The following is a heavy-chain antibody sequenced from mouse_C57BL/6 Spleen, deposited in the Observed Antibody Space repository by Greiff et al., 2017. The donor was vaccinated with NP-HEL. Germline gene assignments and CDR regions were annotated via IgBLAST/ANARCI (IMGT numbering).Heavy chain of an antibody. V-gene: IGHV14-2*01. CDR1: GFNIKDYY. D-gene: IGHD2-4*01. Sequence: EVKLMESGAELVKPGASVKFSCTASGFNIKDYYMHWVKQRPEQGLEWIGRIDPEDGETKYAPKFQGKATITADTSSNTAYLQHSSLTSEDTAVYYCARPRYDYDSEYYFDYWGQGTTLTVSS. CDR3: ARPRYDYDSEYYFDY. J-gene: IGHJ2*01. CDR2: IDPEDGET.